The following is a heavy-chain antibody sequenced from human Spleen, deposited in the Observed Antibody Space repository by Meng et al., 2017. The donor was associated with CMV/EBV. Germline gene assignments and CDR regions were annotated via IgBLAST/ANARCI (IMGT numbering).Heavy chain of an antibody. CDR2: IRSKSNNYAT. CDR3: VSSAPASGTLRFDS. CDR1: GFTFSSYA. J-gene: IGHJ4*02. V-gene: IGHV3-73*01. Sequence: GGSLRLSCAASGFTFSSYAMSWVRQASGKGLEWVGRIRSKSNNYATAYAASVKGRFTVSRDDSKNTAYLQMNSLRVEDTGVYFCVSSAPASGTLRFDSWGQGMLVTVSS. D-gene: IGHD1-1*01.